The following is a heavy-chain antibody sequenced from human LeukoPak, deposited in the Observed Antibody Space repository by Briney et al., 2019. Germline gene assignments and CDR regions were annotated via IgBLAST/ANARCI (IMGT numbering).Heavy chain of an antibody. CDR3: AKCILTGYYKGYMDA. CDR1: GFTFSDYY. D-gene: IGHD3-9*01. V-gene: IGHV3-11*01. Sequence: GGSLRLSCAASGFTFSDYYMSWIRQAPGKGLEWVSYISSSGSTIYYADSVKGRFTISRDNAKNSLYLQMNSLRAEDTAVYYCAKCILTGYYKGYMDAWGKGTTVTISS. J-gene: IGHJ6*03. CDR2: ISSSGSTI.